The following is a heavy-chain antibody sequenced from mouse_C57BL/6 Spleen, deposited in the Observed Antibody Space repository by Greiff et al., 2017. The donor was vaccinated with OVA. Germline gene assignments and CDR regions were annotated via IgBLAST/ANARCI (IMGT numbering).Heavy chain of an antibody. Sequence: QVQLKQSGAELVKPGASVKISCKASGYAFSSYWMNWVKQRPGKGLEWIGQIYPGDGDTNYNGKFKGKATLTADKSSSTAYMQLSSLTSEDSAVYFCAREDYDYDGYYFDYWGQGTTLTVSS. J-gene: IGHJ2*01. CDR1: GYAFSSYW. CDR3: AREDYDYDGYYFDY. D-gene: IGHD2-4*01. CDR2: IYPGDGDT. V-gene: IGHV1-80*01.